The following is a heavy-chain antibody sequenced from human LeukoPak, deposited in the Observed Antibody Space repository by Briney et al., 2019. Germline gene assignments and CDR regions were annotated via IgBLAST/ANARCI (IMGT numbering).Heavy chain of an antibody. CDR3: AKGSRALSGYFQH. Sequence: PGGSLRLSCAASGFTVSSNYMNWVRQAPGKGLEWVSAISGSGGSTYYADSVKGRFTISRDNSKNTLYLQMNSLRAEDTAVYYCAKGSRALSGYFQHWGQGTLVTVSS. D-gene: IGHD3-10*01. J-gene: IGHJ1*01. CDR2: ISGSGGST. V-gene: IGHV3-23*01. CDR1: GFTVSSNY.